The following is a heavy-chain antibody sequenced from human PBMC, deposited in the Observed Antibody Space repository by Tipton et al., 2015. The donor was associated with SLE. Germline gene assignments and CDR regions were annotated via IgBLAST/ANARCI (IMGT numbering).Heavy chain of an antibody. CDR3: ARYQRLLWFPGRSDDAFDI. CDR1: GGSISSGGYY. D-gene: IGHD3-10*01. V-gene: IGHV4-31*03. J-gene: IGHJ3*02. CDR2: INHSGST. Sequence: TLSLTCTVSGGSISSGGYYWSWIRQHPGKGLEWIGEINHSGSTNYNPSLKSRVTISVDTSKNQFSLKLSSVTAADTAVYYCARYQRLLWFPGRSDDAFDIWGQGTMVTVSS.